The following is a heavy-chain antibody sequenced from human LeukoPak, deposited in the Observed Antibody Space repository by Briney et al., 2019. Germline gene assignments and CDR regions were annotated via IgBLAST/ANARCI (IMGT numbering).Heavy chain of an antibody. CDR2: ISGSGGST. D-gene: IGHD3-16*02. J-gene: IGHJ4*02. Sequence: PGGSLRLSCAASAFTFISYAMSWVRQALGKGLERVSAISGSGGSTYYADSVKGRFTISRDNSKNTLYLQMNSLRAEDTAVYYCAKYDGGSYPTDYWGQGTLVTVSS. CDR1: AFTFISYA. CDR3: AKYDGGSYPTDY. V-gene: IGHV3-23*01.